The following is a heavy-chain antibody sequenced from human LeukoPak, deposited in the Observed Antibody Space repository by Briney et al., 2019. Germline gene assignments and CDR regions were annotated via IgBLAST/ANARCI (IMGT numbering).Heavy chain of an antibody. CDR2: ISGSGGST. V-gene: IGHV3-23*01. CDR1: GFTFSSYA. J-gene: IGHJ4*02. Sequence: GGSLRLSCAPSGFTFSSYAMSWVRQAPGKGLEWVSAISGSGGSTYYADSVKGRFTISRDNSKNTLYLQMNSLRAEDTAVYYCAKLKGFQTIYYFDYWGQGTLVTVSS. D-gene: IGHD1-7*01. CDR3: AKLKGFQTIYYFDY.